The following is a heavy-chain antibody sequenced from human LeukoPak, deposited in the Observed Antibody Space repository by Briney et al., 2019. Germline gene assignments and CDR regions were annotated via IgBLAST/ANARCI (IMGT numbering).Heavy chain of an antibody. CDR2: INTNTGNP. CDR3: ARDGTITMVRGVSNWFDP. V-gene: IGHV7-4-1*02. D-gene: IGHD3-10*01. Sequence: ASVKVSCKAPGYTFTSYAMNWVRQAPGQGLEWMGWINTNTGNPTYAQGFTGRFVFSLDTSVSTAYLQISSLKAEDTAVYYCARDGTITMVRGVSNWFDPWGQGTLVTVSS. CDR1: GYTFTSYA. J-gene: IGHJ5*02.